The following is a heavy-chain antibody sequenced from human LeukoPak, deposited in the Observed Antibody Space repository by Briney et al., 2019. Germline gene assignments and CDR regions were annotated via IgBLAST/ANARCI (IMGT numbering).Heavy chain of an antibody. CDR2: ISSSTSYI. CDR3: ARKGEWLGDAFDI. J-gene: IGHJ3*02. Sequence: GGSLRLSCAASGFTFSSYSMNWVRQAPGKGLEWVSFISSSTSYIYYADSVKGRFTISRDNAKNSLYLQMNSLRAEDTAVYYCARKGEWLGDAFDIWGQGTMVTVSS. CDR1: GFTFSSYS. V-gene: IGHV3-21*01. D-gene: IGHD6-19*01.